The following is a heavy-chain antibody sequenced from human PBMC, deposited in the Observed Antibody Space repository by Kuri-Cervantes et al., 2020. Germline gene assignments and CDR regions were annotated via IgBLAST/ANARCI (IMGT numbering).Heavy chain of an antibody. CDR1: GYTFSRYD. J-gene: IGHJ5*02. D-gene: IGHD1-26*01. V-gene: IGHV1-69*05. CDR3: ARAWEGEVQGAFDP. CDR2: IIPIFGTA. Sequence: SVKVSCKASGYTFSRYDISWVRQAPGQGLEWMGGIIPIFGTANYAQKFQGRVTITTDESTSTAYMELSSLRSEDTAVYYCARAWEGEVQGAFDPWGQGTLVTVSS.